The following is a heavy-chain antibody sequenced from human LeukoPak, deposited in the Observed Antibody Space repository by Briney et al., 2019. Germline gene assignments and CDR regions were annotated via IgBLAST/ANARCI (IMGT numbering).Heavy chain of an antibody. CDR2: INTNTGNP. V-gene: IGHV7-4-1*02. Sequence: ASVKVSCKASGYTFTTYAMNWVRQAPGQGLEWMGWINTNTGNPTYAQGFTGRFVFSLDTSVSTAYLQISNLMPEDTAKYYCAREILRFDIWGQGTMVIVSS. J-gene: IGHJ3*02. CDR1: GYTFTTYA. CDR3: AREILRFDI.